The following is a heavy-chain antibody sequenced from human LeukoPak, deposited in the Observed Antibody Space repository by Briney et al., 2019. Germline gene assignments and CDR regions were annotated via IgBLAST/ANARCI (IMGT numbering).Heavy chain of an antibody. CDR3: AKSMEVGIDY. J-gene: IGHJ4*02. D-gene: IGHD1-26*01. CDR1: GFTFSSYG. Sequence: PGGSLRLSCAASGFTFSSYGIHWVRQAPGKGLEWVAVISYDGSNKYYADSVKGRFTISRDNSKNTLYLQMNSLRAEDTAVYYCAKSMEVGIDYWGQGTLVTVSS. V-gene: IGHV3-30*18. CDR2: ISYDGSNK.